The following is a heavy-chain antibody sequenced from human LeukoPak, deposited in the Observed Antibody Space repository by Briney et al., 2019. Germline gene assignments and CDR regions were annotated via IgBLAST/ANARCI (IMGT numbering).Heavy chain of an antibody. D-gene: IGHD3-22*01. CDR3: ARGPYFDTSKTSAFDI. Sequence: SETLSLTCTVSGGSISSGSYYWSWIRQPAGKGLEWIGRIYTSGSTNYNPSLKSRVTISVDTSKNQFSLKLSSVTAADTAVYYCARGPYFDTSKTSAFDIWGQGTMVTVSS. J-gene: IGHJ3*02. V-gene: IGHV4-61*02. CDR1: GGSISSGSYY. CDR2: IYTSGST.